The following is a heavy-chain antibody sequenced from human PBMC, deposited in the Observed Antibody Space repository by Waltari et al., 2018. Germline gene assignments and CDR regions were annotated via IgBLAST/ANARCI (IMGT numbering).Heavy chain of an antibody. Sequence: QVQLQQWGAGLLKPSETLSLTCAVYGGSFSGYYWSWIRQPPGKGLEWIGEINHSGSTNYNPSLKSRGTISVDTSKNQFALKLSSVTAADTAVYYCAREQWGGLGYWGQGTLVTVSS. CDR3: AREQWGGLGY. V-gene: IGHV4-34*01. CDR2: INHSGST. CDR1: GGSFSGYY. J-gene: IGHJ4*02. D-gene: IGHD6-19*01.